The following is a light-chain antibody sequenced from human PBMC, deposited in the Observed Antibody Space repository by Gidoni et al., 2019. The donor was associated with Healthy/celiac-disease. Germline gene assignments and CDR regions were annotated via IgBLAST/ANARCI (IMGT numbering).Light chain of an antibody. CDR3: QQYGGT. J-gene: IGKJ1*01. CDR1: QSVSSSY. CDR2: GAS. Sequence: EIVLTQSPGTLSLSPGERANLSCRASQSVSSSYLAWYQQKPGQAPRLLIYGASSRATGIPDRFSGSGSGTDFTLTISRLEPEDFAVYYCQQYGGTFGQGTKVEIK. V-gene: IGKV3-20*01.